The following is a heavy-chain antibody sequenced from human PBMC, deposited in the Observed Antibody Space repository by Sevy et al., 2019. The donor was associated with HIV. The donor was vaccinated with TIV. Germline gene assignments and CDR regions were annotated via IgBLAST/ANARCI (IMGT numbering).Heavy chain of an antibody. Sequence: SETLSLTCSVFGGSVSSANNYWSWIRQSLGVGLEWIGYIYYTGATDYNPSLESRVTMSIDTSKNQFSLQLSSVTPADTAIYYCARAPVTRKAWFDPWGQGTPVTVSS. D-gene: IGHD4-17*01. J-gene: IGHJ5*02. V-gene: IGHV4-61*01. CDR2: IYYTGAT. CDR3: ARAPVTRKAWFDP. CDR1: GGSVSSANNY.